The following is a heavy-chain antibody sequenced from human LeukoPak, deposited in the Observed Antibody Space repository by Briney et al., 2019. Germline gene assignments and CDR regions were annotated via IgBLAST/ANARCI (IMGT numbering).Heavy chain of an antibody. D-gene: IGHD6-19*01. CDR3: AREYSSGSNWFDP. CDR1: GYTFTSYG. J-gene: IGHJ5*02. Sequence: ASVKVSCTASGYTFTSYGISWVQQAPGQGLEWMGWISVYNGNTNYAQKLQGRVTMTTDTSTSTAYMELRSLRSDDTAVYYCAREYSSGSNWFDPWGQGTLVTVSS. V-gene: IGHV1-18*01. CDR2: ISVYNGNT.